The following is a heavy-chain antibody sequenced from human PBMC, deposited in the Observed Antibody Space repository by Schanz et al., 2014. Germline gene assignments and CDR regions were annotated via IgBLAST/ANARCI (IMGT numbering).Heavy chain of an antibody. CDR1: GYTFTTYA. CDR3: ARDAADFYDILTEEDY. J-gene: IGHJ4*02. V-gene: IGHV1-18*01. CDR2: ISVYTGNT. Sequence: QVQLVQSGAEVKKPGASVRVSCKASGYTFTTYAMSGVRQAPGQGLEWVGWISVYTGNTKYGQKVQGRVTMTADTSTNTAYMELRSLRSDDTAVYYCARDAADFYDILTEEDYWGQGTLVNVSS. D-gene: IGHD3-9*01.